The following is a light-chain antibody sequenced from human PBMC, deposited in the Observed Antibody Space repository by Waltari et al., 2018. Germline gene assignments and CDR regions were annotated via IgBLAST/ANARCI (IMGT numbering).Light chain of an antibody. CDR1: QSVSRN. Sequence: EIVMTQSPATVLVSPGERPTLSRTASQSVSRNLAWYQQKPGQAPRLLIYGAPTRATRIPARFSGSGSGTEFTLTISSLQSEDFAVYYCQQYNNWPPFTFGPGTKVDIK. CDR2: GAP. V-gene: IGKV3-15*01. J-gene: IGKJ3*01. CDR3: QQYNNWPPFT.